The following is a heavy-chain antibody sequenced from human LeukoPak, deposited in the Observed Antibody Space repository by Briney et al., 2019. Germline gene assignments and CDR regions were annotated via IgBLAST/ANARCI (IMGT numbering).Heavy chain of an antibody. CDR1: GGSISSYY. Sequence: PSETLSLTCTVSGGSISSYYWSWIRQPPGKGLEWIGYIYYSGNTNYNPSLKSRVTISVDTSKNQFSLKLSAVTAADTAVYFLASLGPQLADWFDPWGQGTLVTVSS. V-gene: IGHV4-59*12. CDR2: IYYSGNT. J-gene: IGHJ5*02. CDR3: ASLGPQLADWFDP. D-gene: IGHD6-6*01.